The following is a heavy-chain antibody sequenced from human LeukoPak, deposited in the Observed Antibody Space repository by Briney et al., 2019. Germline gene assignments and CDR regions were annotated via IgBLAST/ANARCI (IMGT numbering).Heavy chain of an antibody. CDR2: IYTSGST. V-gene: IGHV4-4*07. D-gene: IGHD3-10*01. Sequence: SETLSLTCTVSGGSISSYYWSWIRQPAGKGLEWIGRIYTSGSTNYNPSLKSRVTMSVDTSKNQFSLKLSSVTAADTAVYYCARVHGSGSYRCYYYYMDVWGKGTTVTVSS. CDR1: GGSISSYY. CDR3: ARVHGSGSYRCYYYYMDV. J-gene: IGHJ6*03.